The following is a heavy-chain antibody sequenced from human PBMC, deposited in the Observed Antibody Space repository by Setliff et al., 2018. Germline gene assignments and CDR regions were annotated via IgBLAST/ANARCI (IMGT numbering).Heavy chain of an antibody. Sequence: PSETLSLTCAVFGGSFGGYYWSWIRQPPGKGLEWIGEINHSGSTNYNPSLKSRITISIDTSKNQFSLKVTSVTAADTAVYYCAREGLGTMIASDPWGQGTLVTVSS. CDR3: AREGLGTMIASDP. CDR2: INHSGST. D-gene: IGHD3-22*01. CDR1: GGSFGGYY. V-gene: IGHV4-34*01. J-gene: IGHJ5*02.